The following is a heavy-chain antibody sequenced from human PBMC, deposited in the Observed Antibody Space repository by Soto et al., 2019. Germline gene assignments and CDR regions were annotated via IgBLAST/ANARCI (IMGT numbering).Heavy chain of an antibody. Sequence: QVQLVESGGGVVQPGRSLRLSCAASGFTFSSYGMHWVRQAPGKGLEWVAVISYDGSNKYYADSVKGRFTISRDNSKNTLDLQMSSLRAEDTAVYYCAQEGAVVADWYFDLWGRGTLVTVSS. CDR2: ISYDGSNK. CDR3: AQEGAVVADWYFDL. CDR1: GFTFSSYG. V-gene: IGHV3-30*18. D-gene: IGHD2-15*01. J-gene: IGHJ2*01.